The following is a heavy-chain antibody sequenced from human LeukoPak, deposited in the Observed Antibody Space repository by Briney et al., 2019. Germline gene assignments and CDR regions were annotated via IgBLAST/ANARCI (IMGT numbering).Heavy chain of an antibody. CDR3: ASLRRGYSYPWWFDP. Sequence: SVKVSCKASGGTSSSYAISWVRQAPGQGLEWMGGIIPIFGTANYAQKFQGRVTITTDESTSTAYMELSSLRSEDTAVYYCASLRRGYSYPWWFDPWGQGTLVTVSS. V-gene: IGHV1-69*05. D-gene: IGHD5-18*01. J-gene: IGHJ5*02. CDR2: IIPIFGTA. CDR1: GGTSSSYA.